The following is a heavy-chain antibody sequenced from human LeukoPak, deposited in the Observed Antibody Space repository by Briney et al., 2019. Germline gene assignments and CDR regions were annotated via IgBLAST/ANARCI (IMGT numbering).Heavy chain of an antibody. Sequence: PGGFLRLSCAASGFSFSIYAMSWVRQAPGKGLEWISAMSGTGGYTYYADSVKGRFTISRDNSKNTLALQMNSLRAEDTAVYYCAKNSGRNGDWYFDLWGRGTLVTVSS. CDR2: MSGTGGYT. CDR1: GFSFSIYA. J-gene: IGHJ2*01. CDR3: AKNSGRNGDWYFDL. V-gene: IGHV3-23*01. D-gene: IGHD3-10*01.